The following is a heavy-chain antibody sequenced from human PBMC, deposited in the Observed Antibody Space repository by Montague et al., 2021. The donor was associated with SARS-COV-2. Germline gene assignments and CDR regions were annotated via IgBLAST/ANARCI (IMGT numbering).Heavy chain of an antibody. CDR3: ATLSRRTAAGTRDYFGLDV. CDR1: GDSISTSTW. CDR2: IFHSGTI. Sequence: ETLSLTCRVSGDSISTSTWWTWVRQTPGKALEWIGEIFHSGTINYNPSLKSRVSISVDKSNNQFSLRLSSLIAADTAVYYCATLSRRTAAGTRDYFGLDVWGQGTTVVVSS. D-gene: IGHD6-13*01. V-gene: IGHV4-4*02. J-gene: IGHJ6*02.